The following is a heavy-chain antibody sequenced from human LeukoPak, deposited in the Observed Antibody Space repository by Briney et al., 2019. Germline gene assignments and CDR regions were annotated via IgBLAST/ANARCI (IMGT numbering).Heavy chain of an antibody. CDR1: GFTFCDYY. Sequence: SGGSLRLSCAASGFTFCDYYMSWIRQAPRRGLEWVSYISSSNSIAYYAASVRGRFTISRDNDKKSLYQQMNNLRAEDTAVYYCATHLDGSGSYFFFDSWGQGTLVTVSS. D-gene: IGHD3-10*01. CDR2: ISSSNSIA. V-gene: IGHV3-11*06. J-gene: IGHJ4*02. CDR3: ATHLDGSGSYFFFDS.